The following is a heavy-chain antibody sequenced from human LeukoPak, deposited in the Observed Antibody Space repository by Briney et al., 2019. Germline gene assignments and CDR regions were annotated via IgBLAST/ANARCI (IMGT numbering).Heavy chain of an antibody. CDR2: IYPSGSA. J-gene: IGHJ2*01. V-gene: IGHV4-4*07. CDR3: ARDYNNWYFDL. CDR1: GFSFSSYA. Sequence: GSLRLSCAASGFSFSSYAMSWIRQPAGKGLEWLGRIYPSGSANYNPSLKSRGTMSVDTSKNQFSLRLSSVTAADTAVYFCARDYNNWYFDLWGRGTLVTVSS. D-gene: IGHD5-24*01.